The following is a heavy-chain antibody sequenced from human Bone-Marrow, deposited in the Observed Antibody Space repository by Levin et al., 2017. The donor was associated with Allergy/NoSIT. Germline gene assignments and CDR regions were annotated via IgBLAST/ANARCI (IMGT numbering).Heavy chain of an antibody. J-gene: IGHJ6*02. V-gene: IGHV3-11*01. D-gene: IGHD2-15*01. CDR3: SRYRLGYCSGGSCYSAYDYYGMDV. Sequence: GESLKISCAASGFTFSDYYMSWVRQAPGKGLEWVSYISTGDSTIYYADSVKGRFTISRDNAKSSLYLQMNSLRAEDTAVYYCSRYRLGYCSGGSCYSAYDYYGMDVWGQGTSVIVSS. CDR2: ISTGDSTI. CDR1: GFTFSDYY.